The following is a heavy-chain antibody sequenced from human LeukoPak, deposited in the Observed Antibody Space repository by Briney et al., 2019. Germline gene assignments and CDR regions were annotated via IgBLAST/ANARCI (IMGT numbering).Heavy chain of an antibody. Sequence: GESLKISCKGSGYSFTTYWIAWERQMPGKGLEWMGVIYPGDSDTRYSPSFQGQVTLSADKSISTAYLQWSSLKASDTAIYYRARALVGAATLSYWGQGTLVTVSS. CDR1: GYSFTTYW. CDR2: IYPGDSDT. D-gene: IGHD1-26*01. CDR3: ARALVGAATLSY. J-gene: IGHJ4*02. V-gene: IGHV5-51*01.